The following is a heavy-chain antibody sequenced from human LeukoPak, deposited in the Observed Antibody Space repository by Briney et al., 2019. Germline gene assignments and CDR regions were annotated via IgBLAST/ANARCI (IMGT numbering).Heavy chain of an antibody. D-gene: IGHD3-22*01. CDR2: MNPNSGNT. V-gene: IGHV1-8*01. CDR1: GYTFTIYD. CDR3: ARGFRSDSSGRKFDY. J-gene: IGHJ4*02. Sequence: ASVALSCTSSGYTFTIYDINWVRQAPGQGLEWMGWMNPNSGNTGYAQKFQGRLTMTRNTSISTAYMELSSLSSEDTAMYYCARGFRSDSSGRKFDYWGQGALVTVSS.